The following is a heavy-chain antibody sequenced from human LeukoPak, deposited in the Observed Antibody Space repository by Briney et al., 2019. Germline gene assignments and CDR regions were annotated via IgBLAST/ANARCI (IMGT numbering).Heavy chain of an antibody. D-gene: IGHD1-26*01. CDR1: GYTFTSYG. CDR3: ARDGEYLGYSGSYYEPGY. J-gene: IGHJ4*02. CDR2: ISAYNGNT. Sequence: ASVKVSCKASGYTFTSYGISWVRQAPGQGLEWMGWISAYNGNTNYAQKLQGRVTMTTDTSTSTAYTELRSLRSDDTAVYYCARDGEYLGYSGSYYEPGYWGQGTLVTVSS. V-gene: IGHV1-18*01.